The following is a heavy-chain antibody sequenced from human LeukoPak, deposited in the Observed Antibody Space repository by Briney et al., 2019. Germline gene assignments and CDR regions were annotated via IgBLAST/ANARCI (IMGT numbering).Heavy chain of an antibody. Sequence: PGRSLRLSCAASGFTFRSYGMHWVRQAPGKGLEWVAVISYDGSNKYYADSVKGRFTISRDNAKNSLYLQMNSLRAEDTAVYYCAELGITMIGGVWGKGTTVTISS. CDR1: GFTFRSYG. D-gene: IGHD3-10*02. J-gene: IGHJ6*04. CDR2: ISYDGSNK. CDR3: AELGITMIGGV. V-gene: IGHV3-30*18.